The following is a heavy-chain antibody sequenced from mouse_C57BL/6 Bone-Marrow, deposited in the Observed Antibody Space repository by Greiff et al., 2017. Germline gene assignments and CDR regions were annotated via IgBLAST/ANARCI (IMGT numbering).Heavy chain of an antibody. CDR2: IDPSDSYT. CDR3: ARTPPSFYPCFDD. D-gene: IGHD2-3*01. CDR1: GYTFTSYW. V-gene: IGHV1-59*01. Sequence: QVQLQQPGAELVRPGTSVKLSCKASGYTFTSYWMHWVKQRPGQGLEWIGVIDPSDSYTNYNQKFKGKDTLTVDTSSSTAYMQLSSLTSEDSAVYYCARTPPSFYPCFDDWGQGTTLTVSS. J-gene: IGHJ2*01.